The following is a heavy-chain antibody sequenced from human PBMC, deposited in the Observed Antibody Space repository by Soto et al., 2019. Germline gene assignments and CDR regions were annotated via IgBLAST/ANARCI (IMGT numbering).Heavy chain of an antibody. CDR1: GGSISSYY. CDR2: IFYSGST. J-gene: IGHJ5*01. CDR3: ASMIGDPVLSFDS. D-gene: IGHD3-10*02. V-gene: IGHV4-59*01. Sequence: QVQLQESGPGLVKPSETLSLTCTVSGGSISSYYWSWIRQPPGKGLEWIGFIFYSGSTSYNPSLTXRXXISTDTAEYQFSLKLNSVTAADTAVYYCASMIGDPVLSFDSWGQGTLVAVSS.